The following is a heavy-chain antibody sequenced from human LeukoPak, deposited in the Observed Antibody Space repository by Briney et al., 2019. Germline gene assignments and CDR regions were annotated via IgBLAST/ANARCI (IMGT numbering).Heavy chain of an antibody. V-gene: IGHV3-21*01. J-gene: IGHJ4*02. CDR1: GFTFSSYS. Sequence: GGSLRLSCAASGFTFSSYSMNWVRQAPGKGLEWVSSISSSSYIYYADSVKGRFTISRDNAKNPLYLQMNSLRAEDTAVYYCARDLFYDYIWGSFKGSYWGQGTLVTVSS. CDR2: ISSSSYI. CDR3: ARDLFYDYIWGSFKGSY. D-gene: IGHD3-16*01.